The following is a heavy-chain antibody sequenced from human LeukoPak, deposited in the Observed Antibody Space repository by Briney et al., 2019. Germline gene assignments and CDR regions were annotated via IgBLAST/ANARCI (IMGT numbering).Heavy chain of an antibody. D-gene: IGHD2-15*01. CDR3: ARVLPHSDPLDY. CDR2: ISGSGGST. Sequence: GGSLRLSCAASGFTFSSYAMSWVRQAPGKGLEWVSTISGSGGSTYYADSVKGRFTISRDNAKNSLYLQMNSLRAEDTAVYYCARVLPHSDPLDYWGQGTLVTVSS. CDR1: GFTFSSYA. J-gene: IGHJ4*02. V-gene: IGHV3-23*01.